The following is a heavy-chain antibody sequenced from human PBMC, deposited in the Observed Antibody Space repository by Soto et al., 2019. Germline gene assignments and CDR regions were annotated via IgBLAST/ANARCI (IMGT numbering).Heavy chain of an antibody. CDR2: VDYSGST. Sequence: SETLSLTCTASGGSISSSSYYLGWIRQPPGKGLEWIANVDYSGSTYYNPSLKSRVTISVDVSKNQVSLKLNSVTAADTAVYYCATQMTNDWFDPWGQGTPVTVSS. V-gene: IGHV4-39*01. CDR3: ATQMTNDWFDP. J-gene: IGHJ5*02. CDR1: GGSISSSSYY.